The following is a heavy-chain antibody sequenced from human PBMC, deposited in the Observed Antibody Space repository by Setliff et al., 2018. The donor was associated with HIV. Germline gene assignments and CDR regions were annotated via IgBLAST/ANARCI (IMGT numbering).Heavy chain of an antibody. Sequence: SETLSLTCTVSGGSIKSSSYYWGWIRQPPGKGLEWIGSIYYSGNTYYNPSLKSRVTISVDTSRNQFSLRLSSVTAADTVIYYCARVPTSSWYVTTQRTKEYFQQWGQGTLVTVSS. V-gene: IGHV4-39*07. D-gene: IGHD6-13*01. CDR3: ARVPTSSWYVTTQRTKEYFQQ. CDR1: GGSIKSSSYY. CDR2: IYYSGNT. J-gene: IGHJ1*01.